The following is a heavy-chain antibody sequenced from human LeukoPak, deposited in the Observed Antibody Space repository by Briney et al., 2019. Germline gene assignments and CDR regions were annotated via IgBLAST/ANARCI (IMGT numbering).Heavy chain of an antibody. Sequence: ASVKVSCKASGHTFTSYYMHWVRQAPGQGLEWMGWINFNSGGTNYAQKFQGRVTMTRDTSISTAYMELSRLRSDDTAVYYCARDWSAVAGSGEIWFDPWGQGTLVTDSS. D-gene: IGHD6-19*01. J-gene: IGHJ5*02. CDR2: INFNSGGT. CDR1: GHTFTSYY. V-gene: IGHV1-2*02. CDR3: ARDWSAVAGSGEIWFDP.